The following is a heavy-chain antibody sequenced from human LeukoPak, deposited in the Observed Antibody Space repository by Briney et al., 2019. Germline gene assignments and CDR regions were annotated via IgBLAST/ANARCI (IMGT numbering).Heavy chain of an antibody. D-gene: IGHD2-15*01. V-gene: IGHV1-2*02. CDR2: INPHTGGT. J-gene: IGHJ4*02. Sequence: ASVKVSCKASGYTFTSYYMHWVRQAPGQGLEWVGWINPHTGGTNYAQKFQGRVTMTRDTSISTAYMELSGLTSDDTAVYYCARPYCSGGSCHDYFDYWGQGTLVTVSS. CDR3: ARPYCSGGSCHDYFDY. CDR1: GYTFTSYY.